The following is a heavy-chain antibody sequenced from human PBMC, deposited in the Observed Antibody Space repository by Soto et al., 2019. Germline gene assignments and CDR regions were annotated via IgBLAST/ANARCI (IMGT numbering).Heavy chain of an antibody. CDR3: SRMGSGSYHLDF. J-gene: IGHJ4*02. D-gene: IGHD3-10*01. CDR1: GGSISSYY. V-gene: IGHV4-59*01. Sequence: PSETLSLTCTVSGGSISSYYWSWIRQPPGKGLEWIGYIYYSGSTNYNPSLKSRVTISVDTSKNQFSLKLSSVTAADTAVYYFSRMGSGSYHLDFSGQGSLVTVSS. CDR2: IYYSGST.